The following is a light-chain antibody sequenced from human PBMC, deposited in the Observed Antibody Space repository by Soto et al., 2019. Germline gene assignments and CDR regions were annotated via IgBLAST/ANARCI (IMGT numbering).Light chain of an antibody. V-gene: IGKV3-20*01. CDR1: QSVSSSY. Sequence: EIVLTQSPGTLSLSPGERATLSCRASQSVSSSYFAWYQQKPGQAPRLLIYGASSRATGIPYRFSGSGSGTDFTLTISRLEPEDFELYYCQQYGSSRTFGQGTKVEIK. CDR2: GAS. J-gene: IGKJ1*01. CDR3: QQYGSSRT.